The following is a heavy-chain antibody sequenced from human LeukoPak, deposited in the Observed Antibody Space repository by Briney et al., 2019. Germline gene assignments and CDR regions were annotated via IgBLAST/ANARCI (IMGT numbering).Heavy chain of an antibody. V-gene: IGHV3-48*01. CDR1: GFTFSSYS. J-gene: IGHJ3*02. D-gene: IGHD3-22*01. CDR3: ARVIVDYYDSSGYYFPDAFDI. Sequence: GGSLRPSCAASGFTFSSYSMNWVRQAPRKGLEWVSYISSSSSTIYYADSVKGRFTISRDNAKNSLYLQMNSLRAEDTAVYYCARVIVDYYDSSGYYFPDAFDIWGQGTMVTVSS. CDR2: ISSSSSTI.